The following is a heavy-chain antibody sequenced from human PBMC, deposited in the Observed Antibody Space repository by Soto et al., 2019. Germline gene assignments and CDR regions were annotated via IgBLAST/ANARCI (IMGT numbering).Heavy chain of an antibody. CDR2: ISSSSSYI. CDR1: GFTFSSYS. V-gene: IGHV3-21*01. Sequence: EVQLVESGGGLVKPGGSLRLSCAASGFTFSSYSMNWVRQAPGKGLEWVSSISSSSSYIYYADSVKGRFTISRDNAKNSLYLQMNSLRAEDTAVYYCARGADRYDYIWGGYRYPDYWGQGTLVTVSS. D-gene: IGHD3-16*02. CDR3: ARGADRYDYIWGGYRYPDY. J-gene: IGHJ4*02.